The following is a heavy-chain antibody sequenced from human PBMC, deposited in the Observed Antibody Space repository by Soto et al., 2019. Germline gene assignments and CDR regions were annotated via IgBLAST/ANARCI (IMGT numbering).Heavy chain of an antibody. D-gene: IGHD3-10*01. V-gene: IGHV1-8*01. J-gene: IGHJ4*02. Sequence: ASVKVSCKASGNTFTSYDINWVRQATGHGLEWMGWINPNSGNIGYAQKFQGRVTMTRDTAIRTAYMEVSRLRSDDTAVYYCARGRASGSYYLLDYWGQGTSVTGSS. CDR3: ARGRASGSYYLLDY. CDR1: GNTFTSYD. CDR2: INPNSGNI.